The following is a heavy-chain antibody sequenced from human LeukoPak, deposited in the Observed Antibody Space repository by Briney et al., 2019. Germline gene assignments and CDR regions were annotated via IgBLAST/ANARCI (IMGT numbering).Heavy chain of an antibody. Sequence: PSETLSLTCNVSGGSISSSSYYWGWIRQPPGKGLEWIGSIYYSGSTYYNPSLKSRVTISVDTSKNQFSLKLSSVTDADTAVYYCASLRRVSYCSSTSCYTAFDYWGQGTLVTVSS. V-gene: IGHV4-39*07. CDR1: GGSISSSSYY. D-gene: IGHD2-2*01. CDR3: ASLRRVSYCSSTSCYTAFDY. J-gene: IGHJ4*02. CDR2: IYYSGST.